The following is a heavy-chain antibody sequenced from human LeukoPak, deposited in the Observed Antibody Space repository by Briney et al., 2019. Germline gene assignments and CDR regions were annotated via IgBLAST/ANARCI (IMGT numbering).Heavy chain of an antibody. CDR2: ITSSSSYT. Sequence: PGGSLRLSCAASGFTFSSYSMNWVRQAPGKGLEWVSSITSSSSYTYYADSVKGRFTISRDNAKNSLYLQMNSLRAEDTAVYYCARDLGYCSSTSCYYYGMDVWGQGTTVTVSS. V-gene: IGHV3-21*01. CDR1: GFTFSSYS. J-gene: IGHJ6*02. D-gene: IGHD2-2*03. CDR3: ARDLGYCSSTSCYYYGMDV.